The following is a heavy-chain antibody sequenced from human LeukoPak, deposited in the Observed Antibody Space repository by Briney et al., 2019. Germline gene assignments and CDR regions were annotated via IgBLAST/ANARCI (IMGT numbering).Heavy chain of an antibody. CDR1: GFTFSSYG. V-gene: IGHV3-20*04. CDR3: ARGYYYDSSTYPGDY. CDR2: INWNGGST. J-gene: IGHJ4*02. D-gene: IGHD3-22*01. Sequence: PGGSLRLSCAASGFTFSSYGMSWVRQAPGKGLEWVSGINWNGGSTGYADSVKGRFTISRDNAKNSLYLQMKSLRAEDTALYYCARGYYYDSSTYPGDYWGQGTLVTVSS.